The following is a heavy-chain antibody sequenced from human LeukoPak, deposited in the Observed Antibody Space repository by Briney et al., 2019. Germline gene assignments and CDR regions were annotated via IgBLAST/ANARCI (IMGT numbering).Heavy chain of an antibody. CDR2: IYYSGST. Sequence: SETLSLTCTVSGGSISSSSYYWGWIRQPPGKGLEWIGSIYYSGSTYYNPSLKSRVTISVDTPKNQFSLKLSSVTAADTAVYYCAREGYCSGGSCSALSGGFDYWGQGTLVTVSS. J-gene: IGHJ4*02. D-gene: IGHD2-15*01. CDR1: GGSISSSSYY. V-gene: IGHV4-39*07. CDR3: AREGYCSGGSCSALSGGFDY.